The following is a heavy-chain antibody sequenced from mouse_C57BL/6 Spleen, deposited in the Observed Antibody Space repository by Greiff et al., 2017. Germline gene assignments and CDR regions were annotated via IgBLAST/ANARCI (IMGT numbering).Heavy chain of an antibody. Sequence: QVQLQQPGAELVRPGSSVKLSCKASGYTFTSYWMHWVKQRPIQGLEWIGNIDPSDSDTHYNQKFKDKATLTVDKSSSTAYMQLSSLTSEDSAVEYCARSDGSPDVDVWGTGTTVTVSS. CDR3: ARSDGSPDVDV. V-gene: IGHV1-52*01. J-gene: IGHJ1*03. D-gene: IGHD1-1*01. CDR1: GYTFTSYW. CDR2: IDPSDSDT.